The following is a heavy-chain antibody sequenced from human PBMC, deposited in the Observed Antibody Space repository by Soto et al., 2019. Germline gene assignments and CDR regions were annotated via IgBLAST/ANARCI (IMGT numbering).Heavy chain of an antibody. CDR3: ASLRSRWNIDY. V-gene: IGHV4-30-4*01. CDR1: GGSISTDDHY. Sequence: QVQLQESGPGLVKPSQTLSLTCTVSGGSISTDDHYWSWIRQPPGKGLEWIGYIYYTGSTHYNPSLKXRXSXSXXPSKNQFSLQRTSVTAADTAVYYCASLRSRWNIDYWGQGTLVTVSS. CDR2: IYYTGST. J-gene: IGHJ4*02. D-gene: IGHD6-13*01.